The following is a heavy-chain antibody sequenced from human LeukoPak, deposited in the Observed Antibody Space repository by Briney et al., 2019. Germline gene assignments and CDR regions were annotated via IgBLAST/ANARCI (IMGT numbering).Heavy chain of an antibody. Sequence: SETLSLTCAVYGGSFSSYYWSWIREPPGKGLEWIGEINHSGSTNYNPSLKSRVTISVDTSKNQFSLKLSSVTAADTAVYYCARGLGSLYLVYYYYYGMDVWGQGTTVSVSS. CDR2: INHSGST. CDR1: GGSFSSYY. CDR3: ARGLGSLYLVYYYYYGMDV. V-gene: IGHV4-34*01. J-gene: IGHJ6*02. D-gene: IGHD2-2*02.